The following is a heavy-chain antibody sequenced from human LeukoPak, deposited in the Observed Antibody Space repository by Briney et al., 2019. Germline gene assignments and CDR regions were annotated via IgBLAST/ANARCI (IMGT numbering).Heavy chain of an antibody. CDR2: IYYSGST. CDR1: GGSISSYY. Sequence: SETLSLTCTVSGGSISSYYWGWIRQPPGKGLEWIGSIYYSGSTYYNPSLKSRVTISVDTSKNQFSLKLSSVTAADTAVYYCARYDRGPLRYYFDYWGQGTLVTVSS. D-gene: IGHD3-9*01. V-gene: IGHV4-39*01. J-gene: IGHJ4*02. CDR3: ARYDRGPLRYYFDY.